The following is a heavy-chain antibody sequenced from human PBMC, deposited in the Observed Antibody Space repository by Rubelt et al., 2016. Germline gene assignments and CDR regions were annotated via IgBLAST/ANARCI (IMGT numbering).Heavy chain of an antibody. V-gene: IGHV4-59*12. CDR1: GGSISSYY. CDR3: ARGQEDILTGYQH. J-gene: IGHJ4*02. D-gene: IGHD3-9*01. Sequence: QVQLQESGPGLVKPSETLSLTCTVSGGSISSYYWSWIRQPPGKGLEWIGEINHSGSTNYNPSPRSRGTISVDTSKNSFSRKLSSLTAAETAVYYCARGQEDILTGYQHWGQGTLVTVSS. CDR2: INHSGST.